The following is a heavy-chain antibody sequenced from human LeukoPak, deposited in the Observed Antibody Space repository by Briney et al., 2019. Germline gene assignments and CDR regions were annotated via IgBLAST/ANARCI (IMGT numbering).Heavy chain of an antibody. V-gene: IGHV3-11*04. D-gene: IGHD7-27*01. J-gene: IGHJ6*03. Sequence: GGSLRLSCAASGFTFSDYYMSWIRQAPGQGLEWGSYISSSGSTIYYADSVKGRFTISRDNAKNSLYLQMNSLRAEDTAVYYCARVPYLGYYYYYYYMDVWGKGTTVTVSS. CDR1: GFTFSDYY. CDR2: ISSSGSTI. CDR3: ARVPYLGYYYYYYYMDV.